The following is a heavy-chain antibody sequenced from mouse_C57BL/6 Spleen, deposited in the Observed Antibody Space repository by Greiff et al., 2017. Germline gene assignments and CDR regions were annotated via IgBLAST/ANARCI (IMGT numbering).Heavy chain of an antibody. CDR3: ARYDYDPFDY. Sequence: VQLQQSGAELVKPGASVKLSCKASGYTFTSYWMHWVKQRPGQGLEWIGMIHPNSGSTNYNEKFKSKATLTVDKSSSTAYMQLSSLTSEDSAVYYCARYDYDPFDYWGQGTTLTVSS. D-gene: IGHD2-4*01. CDR2: IHPNSGST. V-gene: IGHV1-64*01. CDR1: GYTFTSYW. J-gene: IGHJ2*01.